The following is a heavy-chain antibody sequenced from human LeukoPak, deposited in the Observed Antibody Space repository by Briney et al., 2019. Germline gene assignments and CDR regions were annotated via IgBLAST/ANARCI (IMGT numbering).Heavy chain of an antibody. V-gene: IGHV3-7*01. D-gene: IGHD5-24*01. Sequence: GSLRLSCAASGFTFSSYAMSWVRQAPGKGLEWVANIKQDGSEKYYVDSVKGRFTISRDNAKNSLYLQMNSLRAEDTAVYYCARERRWLQSPGGDYWGQGTLVTVSS. J-gene: IGHJ4*02. CDR3: ARERRWLQSPGGDY. CDR2: IKQDGSEK. CDR1: GFTFSSYA.